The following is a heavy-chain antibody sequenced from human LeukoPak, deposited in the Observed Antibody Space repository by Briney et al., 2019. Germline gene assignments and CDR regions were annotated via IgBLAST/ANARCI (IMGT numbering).Heavy chain of an antibody. J-gene: IGHJ4*02. Sequence: ASVKVSCKASGYTFTGYYMHWVRQAPGQGLEWMGWINPNSGGTNYAQKFQGRVTMTRDTSISTAYMELSRLRSDDTAVYYCARIADSSGYYYVFPYWGQGTLVTVSS. D-gene: IGHD3-22*01. V-gene: IGHV1-2*02. CDR2: INPNSGGT. CDR3: ARIADSSGYYYVFPY. CDR1: GYTFTGYY.